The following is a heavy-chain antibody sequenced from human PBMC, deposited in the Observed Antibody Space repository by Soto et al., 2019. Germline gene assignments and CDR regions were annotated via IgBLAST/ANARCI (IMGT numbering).Heavy chain of an antibody. CDR1: GGSFDITSSY. J-gene: IGHJ4*02. D-gene: IGHD1-1*01. V-gene: IGHV4-39*02. CDR3: ATVPIVGTKPYYFDS. CDR2: IYYRWST. Sequence: QLQLQESGPGLVKPSETLSLTCTVSGGSFDITSSYWAWVRQPPGKGLEWIAYIYYRWSTYYNPSLKSRITISVDTSTNQLSLRLSSVTAADTAVYYCATVPIVGTKPYYFDSWGQGTLVTVSS.